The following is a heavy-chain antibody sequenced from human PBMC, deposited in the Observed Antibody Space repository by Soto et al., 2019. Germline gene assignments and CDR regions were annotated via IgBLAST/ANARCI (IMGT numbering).Heavy chain of an antibody. D-gene: IGHD3-22*01. Sequence: SETLSLTCAVSGGSISSSNWWSWVRQPPGKGLEWIGEIYHSGSTNYNPSLKSRVTISVDKSKNQFSLKLSSVTAADTAVYYCARDGSGRGYYDSSGYFDYWVQGTLVT. J-gene: IGHJ4*02. CDR3: ARDGSGRGYYDSSGYFDY. CDR1: GGSISSSNW. V-gene: IGHV4-4*02. CDR2: IYHSGST.